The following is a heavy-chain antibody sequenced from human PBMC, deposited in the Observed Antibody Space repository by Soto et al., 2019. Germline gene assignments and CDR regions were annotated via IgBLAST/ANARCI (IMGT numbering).Heavy chain of an antibody. V-gene: IGHV4-59*01. CDR3: ARVAGDYDFWSGYFPYYFDY. CDR2: IYYSGST. J-gene: IGHJ4*02. Sequence: LTCAVSGGSISSYYWSWIRQPPGKGLEWIGYIYYSGSTNYNPSLKSRVTISVDTSKNQFSLKLSSVTAADTAVYYCARVAGDYDFWSGYFPYYFDYWGQGTLVTVSS. CDR1: GGSISSYY. D-gene: IGHD3-3*01.